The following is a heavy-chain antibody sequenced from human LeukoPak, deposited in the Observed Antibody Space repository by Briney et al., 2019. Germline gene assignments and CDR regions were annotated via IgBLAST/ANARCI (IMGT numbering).Heavy chain of an antibody. CDR2: VNEGGGRT. CDR1: GFTVSSNY. D-gene: IGHD5-12*01. CDR3: AKEGRPNSGGGFYDY. V-gene: IGHV3-23*01. Sequence: GGSLRLSCAASGFTVSSNYMSWVRQAPGKGLEWVATVNEGGGRTYYADSVQGRFTMSRDNSRNTLYLQMNSLRVEDTAIYYCAKEGRPNSGGGFYDYWGQGTRVTVSS. J-gene: IGHJ4*02.